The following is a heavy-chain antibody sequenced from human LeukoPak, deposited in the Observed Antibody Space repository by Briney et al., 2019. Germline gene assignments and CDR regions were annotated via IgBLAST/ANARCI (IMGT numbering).Heavy chain of an antibody. CDR3: ARHINSGYDLSCNWFDP. CDR2: IYYSGST. J-gene: IGHJ5*02. CDR1: GGSISSYY. D-gene: IGHD5-12*01. V-gene: IGHV4-59*08. Sequence: SETLSLTCTVSGGSISSYYWSWIRQPPGKGLEWIGYIYYSGSTNYNPSLKSRVTISVDTSKNQFSLKLSSVTAADTAVYYCARHINSGYDLSCNWFDPWGQGTLVTVSS.